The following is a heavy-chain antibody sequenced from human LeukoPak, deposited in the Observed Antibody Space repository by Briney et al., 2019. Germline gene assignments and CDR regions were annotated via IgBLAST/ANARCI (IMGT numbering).Heavy chain of an antibody. CDR1: GGSFSGYY. V-gene: IGHV4-34*01. CDR3: ARAPPRRKWLLLDY. CDR2: INHSGST. D-gene: IGHD3-22*01. J-gene: IGHJ4*02. Sequence: PSETLSLTCAVYGGSFSGYYWSWIRQPPGKGLEWIGEINHSGSTNYNPPLKSRVTISVDTSKNQFSLELSSVAAADTAVYYCARAPPRRKWLLLDYWGQGTLVTVSS.